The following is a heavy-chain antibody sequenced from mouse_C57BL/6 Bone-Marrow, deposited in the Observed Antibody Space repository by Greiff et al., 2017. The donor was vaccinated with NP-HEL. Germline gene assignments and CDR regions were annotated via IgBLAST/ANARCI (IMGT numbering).Heavy chain of an antibody. J-gene: IGHJ3*01. V-gene: IGHV5-6*01. CDR3: ARHAYYYGSSYWFAY. Sequence: EVKLMESGGDLVKPGGSLKLSCAASGFTFSSYGMSWVRQTPDKRLEWVATISSGGSYTYYPDSVTGRFTISRDNAKNTLYLQMSSLKSEDTAMYYCARHAYYYGSSYWFAYWGQGILVTVSA. CDR2: ISSGGSYT. D-gene: IGHD1-1*01. CDR1: GFTFSSYG.